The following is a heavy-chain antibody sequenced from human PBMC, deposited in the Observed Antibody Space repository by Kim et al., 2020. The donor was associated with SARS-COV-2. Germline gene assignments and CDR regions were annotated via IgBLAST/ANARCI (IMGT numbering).Heavy chain of an antibody. CDR3: ARDRGGRGWLQLAGDAFDI. CDR1: GFTFSSYS. V-gene: IGHV3-21*01. Sequence: GGSLRLSCAASGFTFSSYSMNWVRQAPGKGLEWVSSISSSSSYIYYADSVKGRFTISRDNAKNSLYLQMNSLRAEDTAVYYCARDRGGRGWLQLAGDAFDIWGQGTMVTVSS. D-gene: IGHD5-12*01. CDR2: ISSSSSYI. J-gene: IGHJ3*02.